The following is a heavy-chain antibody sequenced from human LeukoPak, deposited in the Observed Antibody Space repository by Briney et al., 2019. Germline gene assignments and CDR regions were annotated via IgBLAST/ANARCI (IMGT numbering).Heavy chain of an antibody. Sequence: SVTLSLTCAVSGGSISSSNWWSWVRQPPGKGLEWIGELYRSGSTNYNPSLKSRVTISVDKSKNHFSLKLSSVTAADTAVYYCARLRGAVAGCAYWGQGTLVTVS. CDR3: ARLRGAVAGCAY. J-gene: IGHJ4*02. CDR2: LYRSGST. V-gene: IGHV4-4*02. CDR1: GGSISSSNW. D-gene: IGHD6-19*01.